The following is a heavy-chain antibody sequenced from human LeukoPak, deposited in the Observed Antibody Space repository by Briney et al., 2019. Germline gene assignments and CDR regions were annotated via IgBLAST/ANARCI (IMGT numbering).Heavy chain of an antibody. V-gene: IGHV3-21*01. Sequence: KPGGSLRLSCAASGFTFSSYSMNWVRQAPGKGLEWVSSISSSSSYIYYADSVKGRFTISRDNAKNSLCLQMNSLRAEDTAVNYCARDLSDYSYGGHVGWGQGTLVTVSS. D-gene: IGHD3-10*01. CDR3: ARDLSDYSYGGHVG. J-gene: IGHJ4*02. CDR2: ISSSSSYI. CDR1: GFTFSSYS.